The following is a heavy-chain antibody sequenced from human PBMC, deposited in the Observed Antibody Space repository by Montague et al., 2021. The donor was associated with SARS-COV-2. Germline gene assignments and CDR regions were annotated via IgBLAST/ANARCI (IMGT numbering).Heavy chain of an antibody. CDR2: IDWDDDT. J-gene: IGHJ4*02. Sequence: PALVKPTQTLTLTCTFSGFSLSTSGMCMSWIRQPPGKALEWLALIDWDDDTYYSTSLKTRLTISKDTSKNQVVPTMTDMAPVDTAMYYCARICLQAGLAVAANFHYWGQGTLVTVSS. V-gene: IGHV2-70*01. CDR1: GFSLSTSGMC. D-gene: IGHD6-19*01. CDR3: ARICLQAGLAVAANFHY.